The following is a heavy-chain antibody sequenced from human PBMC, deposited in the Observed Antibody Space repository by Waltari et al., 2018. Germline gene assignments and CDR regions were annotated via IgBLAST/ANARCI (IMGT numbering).Heavy chain of an antibody. J-gene: IGHJ4*02. V-gene: IGHV4-30-4*08. Sequence: QVQLQESGPGLVKPSQTLSLTCPVSGGSISRGDYYWSWIRQPPGKGLEWIGYIYYSGSTYYNPSLKSRVTISVDTSKNQFSLKLSSVTAADTAVYYCARALRDDILTGYYPEYYFDYWGQGTLVTVSS. CDR2: IYYSGST. CDR1: GGSISRGDYY. CDR3: ARALRDDILTGYYPEYYFDY. D-gene: IGHD3-9*01.